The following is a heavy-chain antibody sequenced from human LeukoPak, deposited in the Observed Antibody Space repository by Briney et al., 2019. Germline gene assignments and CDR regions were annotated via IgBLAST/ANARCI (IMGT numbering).Heavy chain of an antibody. CDR1: GYTFTSYG. CDR3: ARDRVGYYDFWRGLYFDY. D-gene: IGHD3-3*01. CDR2: ISAYNGNT. J-gene: IGHJ4*02. Sequence: ASVKVSCKASGYTFTSYGICWVRQAPGQGLEWMGWISAYNGNTNYAQKLQGRVTMTTDTSTSTAYMELRSLRSDDTAVYYCARDRVGYYDFWRGLYFDYWGQGTLVTVSS. V-gene: IGHV1-18*01.